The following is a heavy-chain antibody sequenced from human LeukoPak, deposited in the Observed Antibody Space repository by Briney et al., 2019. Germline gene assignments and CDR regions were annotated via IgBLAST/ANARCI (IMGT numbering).Heavy chain of an antibody. V-gene: IGHV3-30*18. D-gene: IGHD1/OR15-1a*01. CDR2: ISYDGSNK. CDR1: GFTFSSYG. CDR3: AKGTNYYYGMDV. J-gene: IGHJ6*02. Sequence: PGRSLRLSCAASGFTFSSYGMHWVRQAPGKGLEWVAVISYDGSNKYYADSVKGRFTISRDNSKNTLYLQMNSLRAEDTAVYYCAKGTNYYYGMDVWGQGTTVTVS.